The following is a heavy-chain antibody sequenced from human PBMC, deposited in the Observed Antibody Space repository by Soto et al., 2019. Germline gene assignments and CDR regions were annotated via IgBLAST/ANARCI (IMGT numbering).Heavy chain of an antibody. CDR1: GFTFRSYA. D-gene: IGHD2-2*01. CDR2: ISFDGSNK. J-gene: IGHJ4*02. V-gene: IGHV3-30*18. CDR3: AKDPDPVTRVQLWIYYFDY. Sequence: QVQLVESGGGVVQPGRSLRLSCAASGFTFRSYAMHWVRQAPGKGLEWVAAISFDGSNKYYADSVKGRFTISRDNSENTLYLQMNGLRPEDTAVYYCAKDPDPVTRVQLWIYYFDYWGQGTLVTVSS.